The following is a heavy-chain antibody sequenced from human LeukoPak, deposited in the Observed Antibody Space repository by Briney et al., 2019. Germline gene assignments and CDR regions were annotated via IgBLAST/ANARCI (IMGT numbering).Heavy chain of an antibody. J-gene: IGHJ4*02. CDR3: ARAQSLTAPAGTFANS. V-gene: IGHV1-2*02. CDR1: GYTLTGYF. D-gene: IGHD6-13*01. Sequence: ASVKVSCKASGYTLTGYFLHWVRRAPGQGFEWMGWINPNSGGTYYTQRFQGRVTMTRDTSISTAYMELGSLRSDDTAVYYCARAQSLTAPAGTFANSWGQGTLVTVSS. CDR2: INPNSGGT.